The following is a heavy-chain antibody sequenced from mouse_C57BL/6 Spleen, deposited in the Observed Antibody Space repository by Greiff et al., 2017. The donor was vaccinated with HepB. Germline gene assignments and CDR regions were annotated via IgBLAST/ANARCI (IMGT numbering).Heavy chain of an antibody. CDR3: ARQLRPLDAMDY. CDR2: IDPSDSYT. Sequence: QVQLQQPGAELVKPGASVKLSCKASGYTFTSYWMQWVKQRPGQGLEWIGEIDPSDSYTNYTQKFKGKATLTVDTSSSTAYMQLSSLTSEDSAVYYCARQLRPLDAMDYWGQGTSVTVSS. D-gene: IGHD3-2*02. V-gene: IGHV1-50*01. J-gene: IGHJ4*01. CDR1: GYTFTSYW.